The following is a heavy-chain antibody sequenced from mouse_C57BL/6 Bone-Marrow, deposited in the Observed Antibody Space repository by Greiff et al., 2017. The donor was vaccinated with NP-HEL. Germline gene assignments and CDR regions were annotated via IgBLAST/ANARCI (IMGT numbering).Heavy chain of an antibody. CDR1: GYTFTSYW. CDR3: ARNPHYYGSSYGGAMDY. CDR2: IHPNSGST. Sequence: VQLQQPGAELVKPGASVKLSCKASGYTFTSYWMHWVKQRPGQGLEWIGMIHPNSGSTNYNEKFKSKATLTVDKSSSTAYMQLSSLTSEDSAVYYCARNPHYYGSSYGGAMDYWGQGTSVTVSS. V-gene: IGHV1-64*01. D-gene: IGHD1-1*01. J-gene: IGHJ4*01.